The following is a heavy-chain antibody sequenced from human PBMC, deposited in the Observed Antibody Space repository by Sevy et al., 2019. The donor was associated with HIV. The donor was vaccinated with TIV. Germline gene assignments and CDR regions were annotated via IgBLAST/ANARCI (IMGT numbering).Heavy chain of an antibody. Sequence: GGSLRLSCAASGFTFSIYAMSWVRQAPGKGLEWVSSISRSGGSTYYADSVKGRLTISRDNSKSTLFLQMNSLRAEDTAVYYCAKVDVVVPVADYGLDVWGQGTTVTVSS. CDR2: ISRSGGST. CDR3: AKVDVVVPVADYGLDV. V-gene: IGHV3-23*01. CDR1: GFTFSIYA. D-gene: IGHD2-2*01. J-gene: IGHJ6*02.